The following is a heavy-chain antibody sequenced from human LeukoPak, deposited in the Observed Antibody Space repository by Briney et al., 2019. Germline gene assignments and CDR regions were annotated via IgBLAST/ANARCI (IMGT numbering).Heavy chain of an antibody. D-gene: IGHD3-22*01. Sequence: GESLKISCKGSGYSFTSYWIGWVRQMPGKGLEWMGIIYPGDSDTRYSPSFQGQVTISADKSISTAYLQWSSLKASDTAMYYCARSYYYGSSGYYYDIDYWGQGTLVTVSS. CDR3: ARSYYYGSSGYYYDIDY. CDR2: IYPGDSDT. V-gene: IGHV5-51*01. J-gene: IGHJ4*02. CDR1: GYSFTSYW.